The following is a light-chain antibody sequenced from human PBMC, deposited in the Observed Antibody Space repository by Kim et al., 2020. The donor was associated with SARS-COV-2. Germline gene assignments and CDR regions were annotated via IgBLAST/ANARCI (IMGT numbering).Light chain of an antibody. Sequence: TVTISCTRSSGSIASSYLQWYQQRPGSAPTTVIYEDNQRPSGVPDRFSGSIDSSSNSASLTISGLKTEDEADYYCQSYDSSNPHWVFGGGTQLTVL. CDR1: SGSIASSY. V-gene: IGLV6-57*03. J-gene: IGLJ3*02. CDR2: EDN. CDR3: QSYDSSNPHWV.